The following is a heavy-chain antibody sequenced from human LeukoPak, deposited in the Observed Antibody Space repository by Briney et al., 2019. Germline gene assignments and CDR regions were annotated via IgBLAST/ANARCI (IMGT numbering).Heavy chain of an antibody. J-gene: IGHJ4*02. CDR1: GGSISSYY. V-gene: IGHV4-59*01. D-gene: IGHD3-22*01. Sequence: SETLSLTCTVSGGSISSYYWSWIQQPPGKGLEWIGYIYYSGSTNYNPSLKSRVTISVDTSKNQFSLKLSSVTAADTAVYYCARDTSSGYSDYWGQGTLVTVSS. CDR2: IYYSGST. CDR3: ARDTSSGYSDY.